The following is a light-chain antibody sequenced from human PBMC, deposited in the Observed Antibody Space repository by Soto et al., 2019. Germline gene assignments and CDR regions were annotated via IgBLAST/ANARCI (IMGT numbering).Light chain of an antibody. J-gene: IGKJ5*01. V-gene: IGKV1-5*03. CDR3: QQYNSYPLT. Sequence: DIQMTQSPSTLSASIGDRVTITCRASQSISDRLAWYQQKPGKAPKLLMYKASTLESGVPSRFSGSGSGTEFTLTISSLHPDDFATYYCQQYNSYPLTFGGGTRLEIK. CDR2: KAS. CDR1: QSISDR.